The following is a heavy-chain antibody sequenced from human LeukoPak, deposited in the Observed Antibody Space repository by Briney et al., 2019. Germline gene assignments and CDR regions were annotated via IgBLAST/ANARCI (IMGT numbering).Heavy chain of an antibody. V-gene: IGHV4-59*01. CDR2: IYYTGST. CDR1: GGSISSYH. Sequence: SETLSLTCTVSGGSISSYHWSWIRQPPGKGLEWIGYIYYTGSTNYNPSLKSRVTLSVDTSKNQFSLKLSSVTAADTAVYYCARGDWYYYYYYMDVWGKGTTVTISS. J-gene: IGHJ6*03. D-gene: IGHD3/OR15-3a*01. CDR3: ARGDWYYYYYYMDV.